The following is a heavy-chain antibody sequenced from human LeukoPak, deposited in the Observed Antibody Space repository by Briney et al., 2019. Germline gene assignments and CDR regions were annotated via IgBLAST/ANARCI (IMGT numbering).Heavy chain of an antibody. CDR3: ASTVARTYYDILTGYSYYFDY. J-gene: IGHJ4*02. Sequence: ASVKVSCKASGYTFTGYYMHWVRQAPGHGLEWMGWINPNSGGTNYAQKFQGRVTMTRDTSISTAYMELSRLRSDDTAVYYCASTVARTYYDILTGYSYYFDYWGQGTLVTVSS. CDR1: GYTFTGYY. V-gene: IGHV1-2*02. CDR2: INPNSGGT. D-gene: IGHD3-9*01.